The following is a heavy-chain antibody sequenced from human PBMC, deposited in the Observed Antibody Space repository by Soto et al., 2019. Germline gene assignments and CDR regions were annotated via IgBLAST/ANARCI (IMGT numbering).Heavy chain of an antibody. Sequence: GGSLRLSCAASGFTFSSYNMNWVRQAPGKGLEWVSSISGSSSYIYYEDSVKGRFTISRDNAKNSLYLQMNSLRAEDTAVYYCAREYYYDSSGYFAYWGQGTLVTVSS. D-gene: IGHD3-22*01. J-gene: IGHJ4*02. CDR1: GFTFSSYN. CDR3: AREYYYDSSGYFAY. CDR2: ISGSSSYI. V-gene: IGHV3-21*01.